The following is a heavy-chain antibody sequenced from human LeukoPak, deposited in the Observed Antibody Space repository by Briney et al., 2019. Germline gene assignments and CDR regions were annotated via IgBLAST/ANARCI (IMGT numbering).Heavy chain of an antibody. V-gene: IGHV1-69*01. Sequence: SVKVSCKASGGTFSSYAISWVRQAPGQGLEWMGGIIPIFGTANYAQKFQGRVTVTADESTSTAYMELSSLRSEDTAVYYCARAVEMATIQGAMAFDIWGQGTMVTVSS. CDR3: ARAVEMATIQGAMAFDI. CDR1: GGTFSSYA. D-gene: IGHD5-24*01. J-gene: IGHJ3*02. CDR2: IIPIFGTA.